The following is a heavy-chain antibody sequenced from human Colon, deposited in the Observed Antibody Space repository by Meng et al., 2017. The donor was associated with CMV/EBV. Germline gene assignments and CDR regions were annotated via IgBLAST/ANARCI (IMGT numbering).Heavy chain of an antibody. CDR2: VYSGGST. J-gene: IGHJ4*02. CDR1: GINIGRDY. CDR3: AADIPQPPSQIDF. D-gene: IGHD5-18*01. Sequence: GGSLRLSCAASGINIGRDYMNWVRQAPGKGLEWVAVVYSGGSTYVADSVKGRFTISRDASTNTLYLQMNSLKTEDTAVYYCAADIPQPPSQIDFWGQGTLVTVSS. V-gene: IGHV3-53*01.